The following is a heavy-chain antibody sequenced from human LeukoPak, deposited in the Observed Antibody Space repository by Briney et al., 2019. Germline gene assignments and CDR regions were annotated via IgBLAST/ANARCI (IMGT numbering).Heavy chain of an antibody. CDR2: ISRSSSYI. CDR3: VRDAPYCTSASCYNSGGMDV. CDR1: GFTFSSYS. D-gene: IGHD2-2*02. Sequence: PGGYLRLSCAASGFTFSSYSMTWVRQAPGKGLEWVSYISRSSSYIHYADSVKGRLTVTRDNAKNSLYLQMTSLRAEDTAVYFCVRDAPYCTSASCYNSGGMDVWGQGTTVTVSS. J-gene: IGHJ6*02. V-gene: IGHV3-21*05.